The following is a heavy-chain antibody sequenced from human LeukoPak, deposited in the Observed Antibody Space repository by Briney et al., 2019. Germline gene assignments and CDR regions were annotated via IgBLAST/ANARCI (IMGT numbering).Heavy chain of an antibody. Sequence: SETLSLTCAVYGGSFSGYYWSWIRQPPGKGLEWIGEINHSGSTNYNPSLKSRVTISVDTSKNQFSLKPSSVTAADTAVYYCARLAPNGGNPRGYFDYWGQGTLVTVSS. V-gene: IGHV4-34*01. CDR3: ARLAPNGGNPRGYFDY. J-gene: IGHJ4*02. CDR2: INHSGST. CDR1: GGSFSGYY. D-gene: IGHD4-23*01.